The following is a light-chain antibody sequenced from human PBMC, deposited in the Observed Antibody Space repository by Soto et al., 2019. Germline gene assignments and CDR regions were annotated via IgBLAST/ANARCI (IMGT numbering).Light chain of an antibody. V-gene: IGLV2-8*01. Sequence: QSVLTQPPSASGSFGQPVPISRTGTSSEGCGYNYVSWYQQHPGKAPKLMIYEVSERPSGVPDRLSGSKSGNTASLTVSGLQADDEADYYCSSYSGTNYHYVFGTG. CDR3: SSYSGTNYHYV. J-gene: IGLJ1*01. CDR2: EVS. CDR1: SSEGCGYNY.